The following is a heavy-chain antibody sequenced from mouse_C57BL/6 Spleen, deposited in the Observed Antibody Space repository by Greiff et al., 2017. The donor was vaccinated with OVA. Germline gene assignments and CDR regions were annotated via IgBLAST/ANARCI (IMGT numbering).Heavy chain of an antibody. CDR2: IDPSDSET. D-gene: IGHD1-1*01. CDR3: ARVGAYGSSDGYFDV. CDR1: GYTFTSYW. Sequence: QVQLQQPGAELVRPGSSVKLSCKASGYTFTSYWMHWVKQRPIQGLEWIGNIDPSDSETHYNQKFKDKATLTVDKSSSTAYMQLSSLTSEDSAVYDCARVGAYGSSDGYFDVWGTGTTVTVSS. V-gene: IGHV1-52*01. J-gene: IGHJ1*03.